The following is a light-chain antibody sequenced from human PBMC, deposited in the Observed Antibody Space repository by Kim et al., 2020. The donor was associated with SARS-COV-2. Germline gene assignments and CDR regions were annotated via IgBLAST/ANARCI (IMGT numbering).Light chain of an antibody. CDR1: QSVSSSY. J-gene: IGKJ2*01. CDR3: QQYGSSPYT. Sequence: EIVLTQSPGTLYLSPGERATLSCRASQSVSSSYLAWYQQKPGQAPRLLIYGASSRATGIPDRFSGSGSGTDFTLTISRLEPEDFAVYSCQQYGSSPYTFGQGTKLEI. V-gene: IGKV3-20*01. CDR2: GAS.